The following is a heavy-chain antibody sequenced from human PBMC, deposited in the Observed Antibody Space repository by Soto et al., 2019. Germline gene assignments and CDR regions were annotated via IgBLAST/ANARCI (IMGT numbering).Heavy chain of an antibody. CDR2: IMPVFPTA. Sequence: QVQLVQSGAEVKKPGSSVKVSCKTSGGTLRTSAISRVRQAPGQGLEWMGGIMPVFPTADYAQKFQGRVTITADESTSTADTELNSLRSEVTAVYYCARDKDRQQLGGTYYYIMDVWCQGTTVTVSS. D-gene: IGHD1-1*01. CDR1: GGTLRTSA. CDR3: ARDKDRQQLGGTYYYIMDV. J-gene: IGHJ6*01. V-gene: IGHV1-69*12.